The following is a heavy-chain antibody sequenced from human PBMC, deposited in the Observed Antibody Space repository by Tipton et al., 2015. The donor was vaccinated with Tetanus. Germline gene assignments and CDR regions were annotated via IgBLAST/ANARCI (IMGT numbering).Heavy chain of an antibody. D-gene: IGHD3-10*01. CDR1: GGSINNGAYT. CDR3: ARSHGSGGLLWFDS. Sequence: LRLSCTVSGGSINNGAYTWSWIRQSPGKGLEWIGYIFHTGGTYYNPSLKSRVTISVDGPKNQFSLKLKSVTAADTAVYYCARSHGSGGLLWFDSWGQGTLVTVSS. CDR2: IFHTGGT. J-gene: IGHJ5*01. V-gene: IGHV4-30-2*06.